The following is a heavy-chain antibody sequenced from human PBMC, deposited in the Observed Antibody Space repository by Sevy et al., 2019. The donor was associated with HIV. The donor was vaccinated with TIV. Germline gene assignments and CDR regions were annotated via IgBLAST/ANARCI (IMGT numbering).Heavy chain of an antibody. Sequence: ASVKVSCKASGFSFTAYFIHWVRQAPGQGLEWMGWINPNSGGTNYAQKFQGRVTMTSDASISAAYMELTSLTSDDTVVYYCARDRFIFGSGPPDSWGQGTLVTVSS. CDR3: ARDRFIFGSGPPDS. D-gene: IGHD2-15*01. CDR1: GFSFTAYF. J-gene: IGHJ4*02. V-gene: IGHV1-2*02. CDR2: INPNSGGT.